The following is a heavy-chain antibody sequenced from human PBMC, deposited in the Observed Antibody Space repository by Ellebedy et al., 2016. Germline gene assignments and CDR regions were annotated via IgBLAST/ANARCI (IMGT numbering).Heavy chain of an antibody. V-gene: IGHV3-7*04. CDR3: ARRMTIPGVSGWGYGLDV. D-gene: IGHD2-2*01. CDR2: INQDGSAK. Sequence: GESLKISXAASGFTFSSYWMNWVRQAPGKGLEWVANINQDGSAKHFVDSVKGRFTLSRDNAKNSLYLQMNSLRAEDTATYYCARRMTIPGVSGWGYGLDVWGLGTTVIVSS. J-gene: IGHJ6*02. CDR1: GFTFSSYW.